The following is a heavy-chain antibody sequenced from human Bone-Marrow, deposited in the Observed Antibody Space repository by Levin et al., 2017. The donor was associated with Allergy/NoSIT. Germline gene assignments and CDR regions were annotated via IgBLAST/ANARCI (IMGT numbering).Heavy chain of an antibody. V-gene: IGHV4-39*01. CDR1: GGSISSSSYY. D-gene: IGHD2-15*01. Sequence: PSETLSLTCTVSGGSISSSSYYWGWIRQPPGKGLEWIGSIYYSGSTYYNPSLKSRVTISVDTSKNQFSLKLSSVTAADTAVYYCARRRYCSGGSCYRSGVAWFDPWGQGTLVTVSS. CDR2: IYYSGST. J-gene: IGHJ5*02. CDR3: ARRRYCSGGSCYRSGVAWFDP.